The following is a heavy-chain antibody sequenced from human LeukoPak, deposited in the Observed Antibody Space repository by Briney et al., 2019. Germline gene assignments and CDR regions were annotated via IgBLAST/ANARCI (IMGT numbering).Heavy chain of an antibody. CDR1: GFTFSSYA. V-gene: IGHV3-23*01. CDR2: MGGSGDSP. CDR3: ARDWSADY. J-gene: IGHJ4*02. Sequence: PGGSLRLSCKASGFTFSSYAMTWVRQAPGKGLEWVSAMGGSGDSPKYADSVKGRFTMSRDSSRNTVYLQMNHLRPDDTAVYYCARDWSADYWGQGTLVTVSS.